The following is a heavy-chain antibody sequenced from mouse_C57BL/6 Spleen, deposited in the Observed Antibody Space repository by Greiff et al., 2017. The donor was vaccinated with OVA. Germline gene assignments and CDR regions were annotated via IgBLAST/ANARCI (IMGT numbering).Heavy chain of an antibody. J-gene: IGHJ2*01. V-gene: IGHV1-81*01. Sequence: VKLQESGAELARPGASVKLSCKASGYTFTSYGISWVKQRTGQGLEWIGEIYPRSGNTYYNEKFKGKATLTADKSSSTAYMELRSLTSEDSAVYFCARNGVTTVVDYWGQGTTLTVSS. CDR1: GYTFTSYG. CDR2: IYPRSGNT. D-gene: IGHD1-1*01. CDR3: ARNGVTTVVDY.